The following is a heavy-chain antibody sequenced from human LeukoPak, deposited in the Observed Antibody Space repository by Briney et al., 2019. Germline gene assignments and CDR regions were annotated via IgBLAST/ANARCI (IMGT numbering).Heavy chain of an antibody. CDR2: IYPGDSDT. Sequence: GESLKISCKGSGYIFTNYWIGWVRQMSGKGLEWMGIIYPGDSDTRYSPSFQGKVTISADKSIITPYLQWSSLKAPDTAMYYCARTGYSSGWYGSFDIWGQGTLVTVSS. CDR1: GYIFTNYW. J-gene: IGHJ3*02. D-gene: IGHD6-19*01. V-gene: IGHV5-51*01. CDR3: ARTGYSSGWYGSFDI.